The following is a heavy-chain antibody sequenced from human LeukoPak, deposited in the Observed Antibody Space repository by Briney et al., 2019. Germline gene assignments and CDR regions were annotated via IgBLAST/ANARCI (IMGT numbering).Heavy chain of an antibody. Sequence: SETLSLTCAVYGGSFSGYYWSWIRQPPGKGLEWIGEINHSGSTNYNPSLKSRVTISVDTSKNQFSLKLSSVTAADTAVYYCARSPRVRGVIMEYYYYYMDVWGKGTTVTVSS. CDR2: INHSGST. V-gene: IGHV4-34*01. D-gene: IGHD3-10*01. CDR3: ARSPRVRGVIMEYYYYYMDV. J-gene: IGHJ6*03. CDR1: GGSFSGYY.